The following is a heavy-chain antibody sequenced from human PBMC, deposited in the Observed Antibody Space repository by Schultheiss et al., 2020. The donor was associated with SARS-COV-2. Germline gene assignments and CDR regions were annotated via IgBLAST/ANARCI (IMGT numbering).Heavy chain of an antibody. Sequence: GGSLRLSCAASGFTFSSYGMSWVRQAPGKGLEWVSAISGSGGSTYYADSVKGRFTISRDNSKNTLYLQMNSLRAEDTAVYYCARDLQFSARFGELYPPADYYYYYGMDVWGQGTTVTVSS. CDR3: ARDLQFSARFGELYPPADYYYYYGMDV. D-gene: IGHD3-10*01. V-gene: IGHV3-23*01. J-gene: IGHJ6*02. CDR1: GFTFSSYG. CDR2: ISGSGGST.